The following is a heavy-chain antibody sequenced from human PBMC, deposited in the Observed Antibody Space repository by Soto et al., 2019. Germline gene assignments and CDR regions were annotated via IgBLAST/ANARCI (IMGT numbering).Heavy chain of an antibody. D-gene: IGHD3-22*01. CDR3: ARAYYDASGYGLDP. CDR1: GGSISSGY. CDR2: IYYSDSI. Sequence: QVQLQESGPGLVKPSETLSLTYTVSGGSISSGYWSWIRQPPGKGLEWIGYIYYSDSINYNPSLKSRVIISVDTSKNQFSLSLNSVTAADTAVYYCARAYYDASGYGLDPWGQGTLVTVSS. J-gene: IGHJ5*02. V-gene: IGHV4-59*01.